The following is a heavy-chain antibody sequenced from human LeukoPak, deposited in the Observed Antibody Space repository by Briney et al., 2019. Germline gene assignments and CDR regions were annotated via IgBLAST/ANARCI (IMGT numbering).Heavy chain of an antibody. CDR3: ARGPAYCSGGSCYETHYYFDY. J-gene: IGHJ4*02. V-gene: IGHV3-64*01. Sequence: GGSLRLSCAASGFTFSSYAMHWVRQAPGKGLEYVSAISSNGGSTYYANSVKGRFTISRDNSKNTLYLQMGSLRAEDMAVYYCARGPAYCSGGSCYETHYYFDYWGQRTLVTVSS. CDR1: GFTFSSYA. D-gene: IGHD2-15*01. CDR2: ISSNGGST.